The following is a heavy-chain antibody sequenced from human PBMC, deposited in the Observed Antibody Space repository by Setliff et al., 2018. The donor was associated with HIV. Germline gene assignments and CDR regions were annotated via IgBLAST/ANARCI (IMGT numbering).Heavy chain of an antibody. V-gene: IGHV4-59*08. Sequence: SETLSLTCAVSGGSSSSGYWSWIRQPPGKGLEWRGYIHNSGRTSYNPSLRSRLSMSVDTPNNQLSLQLSSVTAADTAIYYCARHAGSRGYYPRPFDYWGQGTLVTVSS. CDR1: GGSSSSGY. CDR2: IHNSGRT. CDR3: ARHAGSRGYYPRPFDY. J-gene: IGHJ4*02. D-gene: IGHD3-22*01.